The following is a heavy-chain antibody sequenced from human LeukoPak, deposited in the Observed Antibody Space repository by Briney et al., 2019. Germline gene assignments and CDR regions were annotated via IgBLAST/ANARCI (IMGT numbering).Heavy chain of an antibody. D-gene: IGHD4-17*01. Sequence: ASVKVSCKASGYTFTSYGISWVRQAPGQGLEWMGWISAYNGNTNYAQKLQGRVTMTTDTSTSTAYMELRSLRSDDTAVYYCARADGDYLYYYYYMDVWGKGTTVTVSS. CDR3: ARADGDYLYYYYYMDV. CDR1: GYTFTSYG. CDR2: ISAYNGNT. V-gene: IGHV1-18*01. J-gene: IGHJ6*03.